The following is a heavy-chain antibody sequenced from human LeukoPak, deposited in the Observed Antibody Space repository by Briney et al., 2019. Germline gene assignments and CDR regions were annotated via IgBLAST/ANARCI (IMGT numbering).Heavy chain of an antibody. CDR3: AKKGTGSSWFHYYMDV. CDR1: GFTFSSYE. CDR2: ISSSGSTI. Sequence: PGGSLRLSCAASGFTFSSYEMNWVRQAPGKGLEWVSYISSSGSTIYYADSVKGRFTISRDNARNTLYLQMNSLRAEDTAVYYCAKKGTGSSWFHYYMDVWGKGTTVTVSS. V-gene: IGHV3-48*03. J-gene: IGHJ6*03. D-gene: IGHD6-13*01.